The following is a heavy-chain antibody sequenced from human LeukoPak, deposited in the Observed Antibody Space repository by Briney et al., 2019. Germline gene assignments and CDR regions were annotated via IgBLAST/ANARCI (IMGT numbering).Heavy chain of an antibody. CDR1: GGSISSYY. CDR3: AGDSKGLFDY. Sequence: KPSETLSLTCTVSGGSISSYYWSWIRQPPGKGLEWIGYIYYSGSTNYNPSLKSRVTISVDTSKNQFSLKLSSVTAADTAVYYCAGDSKGLFDYWGQGTLVTVSS. CDR2: IYYSGST. J-gene: IGHJ4*02. D-gene: IGHD3/OR15-3a*01. V-gene: IGHV4-59*01.